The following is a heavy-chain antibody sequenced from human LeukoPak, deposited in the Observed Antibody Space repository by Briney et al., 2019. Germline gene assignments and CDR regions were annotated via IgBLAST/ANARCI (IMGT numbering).Heavy chain of an antibody. Sequence: SVKVSCTASGYTFTGYYMHWVRQAPGQGLEWVGRINPNSGGTNYAQKFQGRVTMTRDTSISTAYMELNSLRSDDTAVYYCARTDGVDYWGQGTLVTVSS. CDR1: GYTFTGYY. CDR3: ARTDGVDY. J-gene: IGHJ4*02. D-gene: IGHD4-17*01. V-gene: IGHV1-2*06. CDR2: INPNSGGT.